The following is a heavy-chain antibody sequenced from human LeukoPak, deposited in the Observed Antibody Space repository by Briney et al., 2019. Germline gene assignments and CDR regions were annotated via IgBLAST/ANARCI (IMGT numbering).Heavy chain of an antibody. CDR1: GYTFTSYG. CDR3: ARDLKAYLHGKCGPSGF. CDR2: ISAYNGNT. D-gene: IGHD5-12*01. V-gene: IGHV1-18*01. J-gene: IGHJ4*01. Sequence: ASVKVSCKASGYTFTSYGISWVRQAPGQGLEWMGWISAYNGNTNYAQKLQGRVTMTTDTSTTTAYMELRSLRSDDTAVYYCARDLKAYLHGKCGPSGFWGQGTLVTVSS.